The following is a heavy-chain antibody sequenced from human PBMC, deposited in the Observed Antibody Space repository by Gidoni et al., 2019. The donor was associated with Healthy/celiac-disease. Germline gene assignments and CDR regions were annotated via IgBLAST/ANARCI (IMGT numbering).Heavy chain of an antibody. D-gene: IGHD6-19*01. CDR1: GGTFSSYA. J-gene: IGHJ6*02. CDR3: ARDYPGGWYSDGMDV. V-gene: IGHV1-69*06. Sequence: QVQLVQSGAEVKKPGSSVKVSCKASGGTFSSYAISWVRQAPGQGLEWVGGLIPIFCTANYAQKFQGRVTITADKSTSTAYMELSSLRSEDTAVYYCARDYPGGWYSDGMDVWGQGTTVTVSS. CDR2: LIPIFCTA.